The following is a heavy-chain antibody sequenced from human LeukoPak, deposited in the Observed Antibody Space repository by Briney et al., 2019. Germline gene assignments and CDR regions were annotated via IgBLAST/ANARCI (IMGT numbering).Heavy chain of an antibody. V-gene: IGHV1-2*02. J-gene: IGHJ6*03. CDR1: GYTFTGYY. Sequence: ASVKVSCKASGYTFTGYYMHWVRQAPGQGLEWMGWINPNSGGTNYAQKFQGRVTTTRDTSISTAYMELSRLRSDDTAVYYCASEVVVATIGDYYYYYYMDVWGKGTTVTISS. D-gene: IGHD5-12*01. CDR2: INPNSGGT. CDR3: ASEVVVATIGDYYYYYYMDV.